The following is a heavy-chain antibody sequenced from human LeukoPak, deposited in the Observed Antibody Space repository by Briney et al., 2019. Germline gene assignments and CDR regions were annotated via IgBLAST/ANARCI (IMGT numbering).Heavy chain of an antibody. CDR3: AKDSPTTVTTMRGLYYFDY. CDR2: ISYDGTNT. J-gene: IGHJ4*02. CDR1: GFTLSSYG. Sequence: ERSLRLSCAASGFTLSSYGMHWVRQAPGKGLEWVAVISYDGTNTYYADSVKGRFTISRDNSKNTLYLQMNSLRAEDTAVYYCAKDSPTTVTTMRGLYYFDYWGQGTLVTVSS. D-gene: IGHD4-17*01. V-gene: IGHV3-30*18.